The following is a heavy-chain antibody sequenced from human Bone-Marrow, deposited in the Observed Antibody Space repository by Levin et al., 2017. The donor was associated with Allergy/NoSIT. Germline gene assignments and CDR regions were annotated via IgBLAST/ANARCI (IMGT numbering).Heavy chain of an antibody. V-gene: IGHV1-18*01. Sequence: GESLKISCKASGYTFSTYGISWLRQAPGKGLEFMGWISGHTGNTHYAQTFQGRVTMTRDTSTSTAYMELRSLGSDDTAIYYCANSQGRYFDLWGRGTQVTVSS. D-gene: IGHD4-23*01. CDR2: ISGHTGNT. J-gene: IGHJ2*01. CDR1: GYTFSTYG. CDR3: ANSQGRYFDL.